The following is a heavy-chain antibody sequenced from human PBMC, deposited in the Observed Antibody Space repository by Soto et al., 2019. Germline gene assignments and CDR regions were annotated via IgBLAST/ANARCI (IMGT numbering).Heavy chain of an antibody. CDR2: IWYDGSNK. D-gene: IGHD2-21*02. V-gene: IGHV3-33*01. Sequence: QVQLVESGGGVVQPGRSLRLSCAASGFTFSSYGMHWVRQAPGKGLEWVAVIWYDGSNKYYADSVKGRFTISRDNSKNTLYLQMNSLRAEDTAVYYCGRAPGPPYCGGDCYPYYFDYWGQGTLVTVSS. CDR3: GRAPGPPYCGGDCYPYYFDY. J-gene: IGHJ4*02. CDR1: GFTFSSYG.